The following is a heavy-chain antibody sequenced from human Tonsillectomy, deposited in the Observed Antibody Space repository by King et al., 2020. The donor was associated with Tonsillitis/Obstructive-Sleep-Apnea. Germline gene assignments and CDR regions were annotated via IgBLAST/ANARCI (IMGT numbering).Heavy chain of an antibody. Sequence: TVQLVESGGGLVEPGGSLRLSCAASGFTFSNSDMNWVRQAPGKGLEWVSGVSWNGSRTHYADSVKGRFIISRENSRNFLYQQMNSLRPEEMAVYYCVRNRAVPVKYYDILTGYYRGFDYWGQGTLVTVSS. J-gene: IGHJ4*02. CDR1: GFTFSNSD. D-gene: IGHD3-9*01. CDR3: VRNRAVPVKYYDILTGYYRGFDY. CDR2: VSWNGSRT. V-gene: IGHV3-19*01.